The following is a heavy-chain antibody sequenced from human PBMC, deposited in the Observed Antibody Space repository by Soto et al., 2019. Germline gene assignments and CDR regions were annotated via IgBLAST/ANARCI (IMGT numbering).Heavy chain of an antibody. CDR2: IASSGIST. V-gene: IGHV3-23*01. CDR3: ATLGLERRNIQYYYYGMDV. Sequence: GGSLRLSCVVSGFTFGSYAMSWVRQAPEKGPEWVSAIASSGISTYYADSVKGRFTISRDNSKNTLYLQMNSLRAEDTAVYYSATLGLERRNIQYYYYGMDVWGQGTTVTVSS. D-gene: IGHD1-1*01. J-gene: IGHJ6*02. CDR1: GFTFGSYA.